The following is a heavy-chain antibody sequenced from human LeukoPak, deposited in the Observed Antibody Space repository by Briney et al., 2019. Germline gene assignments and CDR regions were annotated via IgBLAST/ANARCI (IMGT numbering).Heavy chain of an antibody. Sequence: PSETLSLTCAVYGGSFSGYYWSWIRQPPGKGLEWIGEINHSGSTNYNPSLKSRVTISVDTSKNQFSLKLSSVTAADTAVYYCARGADCSGGNCYSYYFDYWGQGTLVTVSS. CDR1: GGSFSGYY. D-gene: IGHD2-15*01. V-gene: IGHV4-34*01. CDR2: INHSGST. J-gene: IGHJ4*02. CDR3: ARGADCSGGNCYSYYFDY.